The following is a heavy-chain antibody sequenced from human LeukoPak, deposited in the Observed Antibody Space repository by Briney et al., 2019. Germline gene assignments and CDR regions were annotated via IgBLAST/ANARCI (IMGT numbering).Heavy chain of an antibody. J-gene: IGHJ4*02. D-gene: IGHD3-16*01. CDR2: ISGSGVST. CDR3: AKQALYGSDLDY. CDR1: GFRFSSYA. Sequence: GGSLRLSCAASGFRFSSYAMSWVRQAPGKGLEWVSSISGSGVSTYYADSVKGRFTVSRDNSKNTLYLQMNSLRAEDTAVYYCAKQALYGSDLDYWGQGTLVKVYS. V-gene: IGHV3-23*01.